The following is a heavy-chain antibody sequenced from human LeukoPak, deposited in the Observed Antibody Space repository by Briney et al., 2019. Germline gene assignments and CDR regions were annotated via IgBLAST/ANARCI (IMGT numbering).Heavy chain of an antibody. V-gene: IGHV4-39*07. CDR3: AKAGEWELLRGGAFDI. Sequence: SETLSLTCTVSGGSISSSSYYWGWIRQPPGKGLEWIGSIYYSGSTYYNPSLKSRVTISVDKSKNQFSLKLSSETAADTAVYYCAKAGEWELLRGGAFDIWGQGTMVTVSS. CDR1: GGSISSSSYY. CDR2: IYYSGST. J-gene: IGHJ3*02. D-gene: IGHD1-26*01.